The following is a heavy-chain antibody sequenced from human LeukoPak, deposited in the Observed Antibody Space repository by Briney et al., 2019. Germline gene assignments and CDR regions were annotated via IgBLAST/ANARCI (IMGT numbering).Heavy chain of an antibody. CDR2: IYYSGST. Sequence: PSQTLSLTRTVSGGSISSGGYYWSWIRQHPGKGLEWIGYIYYSGSTYYNPSLKSRVTISVDTSKNQFSLKLSSVTAADTAVYYCARWFGSGRKWFDPWGQGTLATVSS. CDR1: GGSISSGGYY. V-gene: IGHV4-31*03. CDR3: ARWFGSGRKWFDP. J-gene: IGHJ5*02. D-gene: IGHD3-10*01.